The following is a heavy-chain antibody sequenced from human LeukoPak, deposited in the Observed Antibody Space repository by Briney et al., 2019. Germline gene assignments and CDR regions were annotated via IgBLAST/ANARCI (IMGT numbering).Heavy chain of an antibody. CDR2: ISYDGSNK. J-gene: IGHJ4*02. D-gene: IGHD1-26*01. V-gene: IGHV3-30*04. CDR1: GFTFSSYA. Sequence: GGSLRLSCAASGFTFSSYAMHWVRQAPGKGVEWVAVISYDGSNKYYADSVKGRFTISRDNSKNTLYLQMNSLRAEDTAVYYCARDYSGSYYFDYWGQGTLVTVSS. CDR3: ARDYSGSYYFDY.